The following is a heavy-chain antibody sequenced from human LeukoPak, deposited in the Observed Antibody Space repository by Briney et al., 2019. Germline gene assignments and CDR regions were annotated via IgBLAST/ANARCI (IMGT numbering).Heavy chain of an antibody. CDR1: GFTFSSYS. Sequence: GGSLRLSCAASGFTFSSYSMNWVRQAPGKGLEWVSSISSSSSYIYYADSVKGRFTISRDNAKNSLYLQMNSLRAEDTAVYYCARDDSGYYSLYYFDYWGQGTLVTVSS. J-gene: IGHJ4*02. CDR3: ARDDSGYYSLYYFDY. D-gene: IGHD3-22*01. CDR2: ISSSSSYI. V-gene: IGHV3-21*01.